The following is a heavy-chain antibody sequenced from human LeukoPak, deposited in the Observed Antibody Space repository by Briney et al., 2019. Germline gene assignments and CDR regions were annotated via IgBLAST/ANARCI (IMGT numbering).Heavy chain of an antibody. CDR2: IIPIFGTA. D-gene: IGHD1-26*01. Sequence: GASVKVSCKASGGTFSSYAISWVRQAPGQGLEWMGGIIPIFGTANYAQKFQGRVTITADESTSTAYMELSSLRSENTAVYYCARDSSGSQFYYYGMDVWGQGTTVTVSS. V-gene: IGHV1-69*13. J-gene: IGHJ6*02. CDR3: ARDSSGSQFYYYGMDV. CDR1: GGTFSSYA.